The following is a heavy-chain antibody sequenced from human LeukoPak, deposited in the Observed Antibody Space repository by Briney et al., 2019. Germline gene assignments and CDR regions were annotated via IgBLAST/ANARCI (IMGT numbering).Heavy chain of an antibody. CDR2: LSYTGKT. V-gene: IGHV4-59*02. CDR3: AEGYFEPFDH. J-gene: IGHJ4*02. D-gene: IGHD2/OR15-2a*01. Sequence: SETLSLTCNVSGVSVSTSHWNWIRQRPGKGLEWIGCLSYTGKTDYNPSLKSRVSISLGSSNNHFSLKLTSVTAADTAVYYCAEGYFEPFDHWGQGILVTVSS. CDR1: GVSVSTSH.